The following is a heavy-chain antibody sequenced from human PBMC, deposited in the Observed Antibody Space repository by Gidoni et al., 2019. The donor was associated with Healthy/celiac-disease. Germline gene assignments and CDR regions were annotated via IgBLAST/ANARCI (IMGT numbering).Heavy chain of an antibody. CDR2: TYYRSKWSN. CDR3: ARARRRVTTVTGVGPGWFDP. CDR1: GDSVSTNIAA. Sequence: QVHLHQSGPGLVNPSPTLSLTRSTPGDSVSTNIAARTRIRQSPSRGLEWLGRTYYRSKWSNDYAVSVNSRITINPDTSKNQFSLQLNSVTPEDTAVYYCARARRRVTTVTGVGPGWFDPWGQGTLVTVSS. D-gene: IGHD4-17*01. J-gene: IGHJ5*02. V-gene: IGHV6-1*01.